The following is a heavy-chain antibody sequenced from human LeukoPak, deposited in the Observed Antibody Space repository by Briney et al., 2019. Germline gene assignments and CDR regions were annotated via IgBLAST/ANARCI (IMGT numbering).Heavy chain of an antibody. D-gene: IGHD2-2*01. J-gene: IGHJ3*02. CDR3: ARYAGANAFDI. Sequence: GGSLRLSCAVSGFTLSNYWMTWVRQAPGKGLEWVANIKHDGSEKYYVDSVEVRFTISRDNAKNSLYLQMNSLRAEDTAVYYCARYAGANAFDIWGQGTMVTVSS. V-gene: IGHV3-7*02. CDR2: IKHDGSEK. CDR1: GFTLSNYW.